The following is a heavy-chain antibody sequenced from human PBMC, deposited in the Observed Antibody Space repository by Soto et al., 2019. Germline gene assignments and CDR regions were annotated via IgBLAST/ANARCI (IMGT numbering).Heavy chain of an antibody. Sequence: QVHLQQWGAGLLKPSETLSLTCAVNGGSLTGYYWSWIRQPPGKGLEWIGEIKDGGVTNYSPSLKGRVTSAADPSKNQFALKLNAVTAAATAVYYCARGQEGIVATHWDQGTLVTVSS. CDR1: GGSLTGYY. D-gene: IGHD5-12*01. J-gene: IGHJ4*02. CDR2: IKDGGVT. V-gene: IGHV4-34*01. CDR3: ARGQEGIVATH.